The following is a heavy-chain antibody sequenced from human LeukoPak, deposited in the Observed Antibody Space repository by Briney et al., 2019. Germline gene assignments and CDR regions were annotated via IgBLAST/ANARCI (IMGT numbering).Heavy chain of an antibody. V-gene: IGHV1-69*05. J-gene: IGHJ4*02. CDR2: IIPIFGTA. CDR1: GCTFSSYA. Sequence: SVKVSCKASGCTFSSYAISWVRQAPGQGLEWIGRIIPIFGTANYAQKFQGRVTITTDESTSTAYMELSSLRSEDTAVYYCARVPVDSSGYYYGVDYWGQGTLVTVSS. CDR3: ARVPVDSSGYYYGVDY. D-gene: IGHD3-22*01.